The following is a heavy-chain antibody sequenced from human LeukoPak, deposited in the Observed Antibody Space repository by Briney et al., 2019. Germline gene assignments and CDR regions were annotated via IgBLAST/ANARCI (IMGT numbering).Heavy chain of an antibody. Sequence: GGSLRLSCAASGFDFSGYGMHWVRQAPGKGLEWVAVISYDGSNKYYADSVEGRFIISRDNSKNTLYLQMNSLRAEDTAVYYCAKDYDILTGFSTGYYFDHWGQGTLVTVSS. CDR2: ISYDGSNK. CDR3: AKDYDILTGFSTGYYFDH. D-gene: IGHD3-9*01. V-gene: IGHV3-30*18. CDR1: GFDFSGYG. J-gene: IGHJ4*02.